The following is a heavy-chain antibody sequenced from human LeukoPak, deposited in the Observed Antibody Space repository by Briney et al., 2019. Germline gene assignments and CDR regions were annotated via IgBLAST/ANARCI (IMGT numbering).Heavy chain of an antibody. CDR1: GSSISSGYY. CDR2: IYHSGST. CDR3: ARGPINYYLNWFDP. J-gene: IGHJ5*02. V-gene: IGHV4-38-2*01. D-gene: IGHD3-10*01. Sequence: SETLSLTCAVSGSSISSGYYWDWIRQPPGKGLEWIGSIYHSGSTYYNTSLKGRVTISLDMSKNQFSLKLSSVTAADTAVYYCARGPINYYLNWFDPWGQGTLVTVSS.